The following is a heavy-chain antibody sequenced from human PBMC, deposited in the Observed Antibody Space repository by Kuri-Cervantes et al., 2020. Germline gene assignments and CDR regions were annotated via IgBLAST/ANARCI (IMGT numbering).Heavy chain of an antibody. CDR2: INHSGGT. CDR1: GGSFSGYY. J-gene: IGHJ4*02. CDR3: ARHPGMGWFDY. V-gene: IGHV4-34*01. D-gene: IGHD6-13*01. Sequence: SETLSLTCAVYGGSFSGYYWSWIRQPPGKGLEWIGEINHSGGTNYNPSLKSRVTISVDTSKNQFSLKLTSVTAADTAVYYCARHPGMGWFDYWGQGTLVTVSS.